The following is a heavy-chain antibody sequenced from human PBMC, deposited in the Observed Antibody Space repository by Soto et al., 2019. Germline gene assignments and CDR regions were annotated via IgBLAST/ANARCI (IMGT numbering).Heavy chain of an antibody. Sequence: PSQTLSLTCAISGDSVSTNSAAWNWIRQSPSRGLEWLGRTYYRSKWYNDYAISVKTRITINPDTSSNQFSLQLTSVTPEDTAVYYCARRNGGPGSNVGYFDYWGQGTLVTVSS. CDR3: ARRNGGPGSNVGYFDY. CDR1: GDSVSTNSAA. D-gene: IGHD2-8*01. V-gene: IGHV6-1*01. J-gene: IGHJ4*02. CDR2: TYYRSKWYN.